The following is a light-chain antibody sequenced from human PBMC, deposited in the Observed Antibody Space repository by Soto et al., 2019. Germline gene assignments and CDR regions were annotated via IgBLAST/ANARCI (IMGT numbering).Light chain of an antibody. J-gene: IGKJ5*01. CDR1: QTVSSN. V-gene: IGKV3-15*01. Sequence: EIVMTQSPSTLSVSPGERATLSCRASQTVSSNLAWYQQKLGQAPRLPIYGASTRATGVPARFSGSGSGTDFPLTLSRLEPEDFAVHYRPQRSNWPITFGQGTRLEIK. CDR3: PQRSNWPIT. CDR2: GAS.